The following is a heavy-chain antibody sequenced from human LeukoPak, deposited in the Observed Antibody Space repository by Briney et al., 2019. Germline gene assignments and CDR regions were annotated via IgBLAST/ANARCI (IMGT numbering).Heavy chain of an antibody. D-gene: IGHD3-9*01. J-gene: IGHJ6*03. Sequence: PSETLSLTCAVYGGSFSGYYWSWIRQPPGKGLEWIGEINHSGSTNYNPSLKSRVTISVDTSKNQFSLKLSSVTAADTAVYYCARGREVRYFDWLSSHDYYYMDVWGKGTTVTISS. CDR1: GGSFSGYY. CDR2: INHSGST. V-gene: IGHV4-34*01. CDR3: ARGREVRYFDWLSSHDYYYMDV.